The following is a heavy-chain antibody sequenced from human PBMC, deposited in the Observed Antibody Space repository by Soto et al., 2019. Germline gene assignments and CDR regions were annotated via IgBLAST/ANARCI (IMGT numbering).Heavy chain of an antibody. CDR1: GFTVSSNY. CDR2: IYSGGST. V-gene: IGHV3-66*01. D-gene: IGHD3-3*01. CDR3: ARETEGYDFWSGYYPLQGGWFDP. Sequence: EVQLVESGGGLVQPGGSLRLSCAASGFTVSSNYMSWVRQAPGKGLEWVSVIYSGGSTYYADSVKGRFTISRDNSKNTLYLQMNSLRAEDTAVYYCARETEGYDFWSGYYPLQGGWFDPWGQGTLVTVSS. J-gene: IGHJ5*02.